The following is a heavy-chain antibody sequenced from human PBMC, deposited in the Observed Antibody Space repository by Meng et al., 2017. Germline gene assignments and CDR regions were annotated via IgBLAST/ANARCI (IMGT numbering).Heavy chain of an antibody. CDR1: GFSLSTSGVG. D-gene: IGHD3-22*01. CDR3: ALAYDSSGYYVGYYFDY. V-gene: IGHV2-5*02. J-gene: IGHJ4*02. Sequence: TFKRAGPTLVKPTPTLTLTCTFSGFSLSTSGVGVGWIRQPPGKALEWLALIYWDDDKRYSPSLKSRLTITKDTSKNQVVLTMTNMDPVDTATYYCALAYDSSGYYVGYYFDYWGQGTLVTVSS. CDR2: IYWDDDK.